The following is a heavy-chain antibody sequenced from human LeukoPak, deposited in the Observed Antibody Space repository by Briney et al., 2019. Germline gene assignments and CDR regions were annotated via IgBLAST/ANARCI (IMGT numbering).Heavy chain of an antibody. CDR1: GYTFTGYY. J-gene: IGHJ1*01. Sequence: GASVKVSCKASGYTFTGYYMHWVRQAPGQGLEWMGWINPNSGGTNYAQKFQGRVTMTRDTSISTAYMELSRLRSDDTAVYYCARKGDSSSWYTDEYFQHWGQGTLVTVSS. CDR2: INPNSGGT. D-gene: IGHD6-13*01. V-gene: IGHV1-2*02. CDR3: ARKGDSSSWYTDEYFQH.